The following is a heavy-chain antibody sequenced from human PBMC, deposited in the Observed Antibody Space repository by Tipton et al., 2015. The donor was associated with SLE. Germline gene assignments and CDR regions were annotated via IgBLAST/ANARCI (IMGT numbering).Heavy chain of an antibody. Sequence: TLSLTCAVSGYSISSAYYWGWIRQPPGKGLEWIGYIYISGRTNYNPSLNSRVTISVDTSKNQFSLKLSSVTAADTAVYYCARDHDYGDYFDYWGQGTLVTVSS. V-gene: IGHV4-38-2*02. CDR3: ARDHDYGDYFDY. D-gene: IGHD4-17*01. J-gene: IGHJ4*02. CDR2: IYISGRT. CDR1: GYSISSAYY.